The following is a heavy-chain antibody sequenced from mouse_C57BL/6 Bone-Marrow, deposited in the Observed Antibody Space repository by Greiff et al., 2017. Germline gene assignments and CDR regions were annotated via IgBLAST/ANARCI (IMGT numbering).Heavy chain of an antibody. CDR2: IYPRSGNT. Sequence: QVQLKESGAELARPGASVKLSCKASGYTFTSYGISWVKQRTGQGLEWIGEIYPRSGNTYYNEQFKGKATLTADKSSSTAYMELRSLTSEDSAVYFCARGGNYRAWFAYWGQGTLVTVSA. CDR3: ARGGNYRAWFAY. D-gene: IGHD2-1*01. J-gene: IGHJ3*01. CDR1: GYTFTSYG. V-gene: IGHV1-81*01.